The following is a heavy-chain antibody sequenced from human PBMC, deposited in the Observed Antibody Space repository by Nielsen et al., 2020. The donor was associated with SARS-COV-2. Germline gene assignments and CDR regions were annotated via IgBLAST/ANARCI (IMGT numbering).Heavy chain of an antibody. V-gene: IGHV3-49*03. Sequence: GGSLRLSCKASGFTFGDYAMSWFRQAPGKGLEWVGFIRSKAYGGTTEYAASVKGRFTISRDDSKSIAYLQMNSLKTEDTAVYYCTRDCSSASCYAYDALDIWGQGTMVTVPS. CDR1: GFTFGDYA. CDR2: IRSKAYGGTT. CDR3: TRDCSSASCYAYDALDI. J-gene: IGHJ3*02. D-gene: IGHD2-2*01.